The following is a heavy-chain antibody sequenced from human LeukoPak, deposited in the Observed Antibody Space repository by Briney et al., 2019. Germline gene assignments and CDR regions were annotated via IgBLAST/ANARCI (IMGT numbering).Heavy chain of an antibody. V-gene: IGHV3-23*01. D-gene: IGHD6-13*01. CDR2: ISAGGGST. CDR3: AKSPRSAADNWFDP. CDR1: GFTLSTYA. J-gene: IGHJ5*02. Sequence: GGSLRLSCADSGFTLSTYAMNWVRQAPGKGLEWVSGISAGGGSTYYAGSVKGRFTISRDNSKNTLYLQMNSLTVEDTAVYYCAKSPRSAADNWFDPWGQGTLVTVSS.